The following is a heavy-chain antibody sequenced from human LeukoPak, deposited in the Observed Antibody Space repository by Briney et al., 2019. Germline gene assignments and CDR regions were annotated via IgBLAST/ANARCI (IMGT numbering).Heavy chain of an antibody. V-gene: IGHV3-30*03. Sequence: GRSLRLSCAASGFTFSSYGMHWVRQAPGKGLEWVAVISYDGSNKYYADSVKGRFTISRDNSKNTLYLQMNSLRAEDTAVYYCASPPFIAAAVPYYFDYWGQGTLVTVSS. D-gene: IGHD6-13*01. CDR1: GFTFSSYG. CDR2: ISYDGSNK. CDR3: ASPPFIAAAVPYYFDY. J-gene: IGHJ4*02.